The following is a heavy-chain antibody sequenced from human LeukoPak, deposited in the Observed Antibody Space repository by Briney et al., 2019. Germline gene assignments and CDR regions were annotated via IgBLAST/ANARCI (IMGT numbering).Heavy chain of an antibody. CDR1: GFTLSTYS. J-gene: IGHJ4*02. V-gene: IGHV3-48*04. CDR3: AGRRDFDY. Sequence: PGGSLRLSCAASGFTLSTYSMNWVRQAPGKGLEWVSYISSSGNTIYYADSVEGRFTISRDNAKNSLFLQMNSLRAEDTAVYYCAGRRDFDYWGQGTLVAVSS. CDR2: ISSSGNTI. D-gene: IGHD6-6*01.